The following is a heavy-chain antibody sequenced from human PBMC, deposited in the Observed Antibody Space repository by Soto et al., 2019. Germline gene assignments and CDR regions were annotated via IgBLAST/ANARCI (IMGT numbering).Heavy chain of an antibody. Sequence: GGSLRLSCAASGFTVSSNYMSWVRQAPGKGLEWVSVIYSCGSTYYADSVKGRFTISRDNSKNTLYLQMNSLRAEDTAVYYCARHYYDSSGYYLKYFQHWGQGTLVTVSS. D-gene: IGHD3-22*01. CDR2: IYSCGST. CDR3: ARHYYDSSGYYLKYFQH. V-gene: IGHV3-53*01. CDR1: GFTVSSNY. J-gene: IGHJ1*01.